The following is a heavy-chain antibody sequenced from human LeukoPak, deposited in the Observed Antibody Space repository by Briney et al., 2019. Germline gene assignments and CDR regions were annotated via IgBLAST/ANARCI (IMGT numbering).Heavy chain of an antibody. Sequence: KTGGSLRLSYAASGFTFSSYSMNWVRQAPGKGLEWVSSISSSSSYIYYADSVKGRFTISRDNAKNSPYLQMNSLRAEDTAVYYCAREGVTMVRGTFDYWGQGTLVTVSS. D-gene: IGHD3-10*01. CDR1: GFTFSSYS. V-gene: IGHV3-21*01. CDR3: AREGVTMVRGTFDY. CDR2: ISSSSSYI. J-gene: IGHJ4*02.